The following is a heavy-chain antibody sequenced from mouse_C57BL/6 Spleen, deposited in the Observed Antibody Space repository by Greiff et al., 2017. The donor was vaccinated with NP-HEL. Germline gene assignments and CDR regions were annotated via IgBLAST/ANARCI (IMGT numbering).Heavy chain of an antibody. D-gene: IGHD1-1*01. CDR3: ARKATVPSWFAY. CDR1: GFTFSSYT. CDR2: ISGGGGNT. J-gene: IGHJ3*01. Sequence: EVQGVESGGGLVKPGGSLKLSCAASGFTFSSYTMSWVRQTPEKRLEWVATISGGGGNTYYPDSVKGRFTISRDNAKNTLYLQMSSLRSEDTALYYCARKATVPSWFAYWGQGTLVTASA. V-gene: IGHV5-9*01.